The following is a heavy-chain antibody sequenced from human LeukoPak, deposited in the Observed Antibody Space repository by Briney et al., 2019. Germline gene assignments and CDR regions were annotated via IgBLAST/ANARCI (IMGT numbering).Heavy chain of an antibody. V-gene: IGHV1-18*01. CDR3: ASAQEIAVAGSYFDY. Sequence: GASVKVSCKSSGHTFTSYGINWVRQAPGQGLEWMGWISGYNGNTYYAQKFQGRITMTTDTSTSTAYMDLRSLRSDDTAVYYCASAQEIAVAGSYFDYWGQGTLVTVSS. D-gene: IGHD6-19*01. J-gene: IGHJ4*02. CDR2: ISGYNGNT. CDR1: GHTFTSYG.